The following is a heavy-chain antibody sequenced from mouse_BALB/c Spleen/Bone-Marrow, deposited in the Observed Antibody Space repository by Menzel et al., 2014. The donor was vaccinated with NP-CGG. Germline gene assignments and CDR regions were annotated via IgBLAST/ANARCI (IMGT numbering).Heavy chain of an antibody. CDR3: ARSGYYGSNYAMDY. J-gene: IGHJ4*01. Sequence: QVQLQQSGAELVRPGTSVKVSCKASGYAFTNYLIDWVKQRPGQGLEWIGVINPGSGGTNYNEKFKGKATLTADKSSSTAYMQLSSLTSDDSAVYFCARSGYYGSNYAMDYWGQGTSVTVSS. CDR1: GYAFTNYL. D-gene: IGHD1-1*01. V-gene: IGHV1-54*01. CDR2: INPGSGGT.